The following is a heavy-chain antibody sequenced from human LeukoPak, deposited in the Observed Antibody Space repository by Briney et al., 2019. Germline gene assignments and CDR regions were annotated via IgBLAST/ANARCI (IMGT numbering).Heavy chain of an antibody. CDR1: GFTFSSYA. Sequence: PGGSLRLSCAAPGFTFSSYAMHWVRKAPGKGLERVAVISYDGSNKYYADSVKGRFTISRDNSKNTLYLQMNSLRAEDTAVYYCARLNIVVVPAAPSALWGQGTLVTVSS. V-gene: IGHV3-30*04. CDR2: ISYDGSNK. J-gene: IGHJ4*02. D-gene: IGHD2-2*01. CDR3: ARLNIVVVPAAPSAL.